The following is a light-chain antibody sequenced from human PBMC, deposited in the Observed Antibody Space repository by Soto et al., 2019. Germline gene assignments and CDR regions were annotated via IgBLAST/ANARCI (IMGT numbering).Light chain of an antibody. V-gene: IGLV2-23*01. J-gene: IGLJ1*01. CDR3: CSYVGSTTSFV. CDR1: SSDFGSYNL. Sequence: QSALTQPASVSGSPGQSVTISCTGTSSDFGSYNLVSWYQQHPAKAPKLLIYEGTYRPSGVSYRFSGSKSGNTASLTISGLQAGYEADYYCCSYVGSTTSFVFGPGTKVTVL. CDR2: EGT.